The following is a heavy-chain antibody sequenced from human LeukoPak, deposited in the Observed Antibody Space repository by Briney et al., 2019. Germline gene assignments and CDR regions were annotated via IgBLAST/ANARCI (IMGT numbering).Heavy chain of an antibody. D-gene: IGHD2-15*01. CDR3: ARSGSLDY. Sequence: GGSLRLSCAASGFTFSSYAMHWVRQAPGKGLEYVSAISSNGGSTYYANSVKGRFTISRDNSKNKLYLQMGSLRAEDMAVYYCARSGSLDYWGQGTLVTVSS. J-gene: IGHJ4*02. CDR1: GFTFSSYA. V-gene: IGHV3-64*01. CDR2: ISSNGGST.